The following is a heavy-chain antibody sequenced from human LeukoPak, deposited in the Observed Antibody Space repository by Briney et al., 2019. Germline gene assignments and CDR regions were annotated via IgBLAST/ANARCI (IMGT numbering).Heavy chain of an antibody. D-gene: IGHD5-18*01. V-gene: IGHV4-59*08. J-gene: IGHJ5*02. Sequence: SETLSLTCTVSGGSISTYYWSWIRQPPGKGLEWIGYIYYSGTTNYNPSLKSRVTISVDTSKNQFSLNLSSVTAADTAVYYCAGRPPGYSYSIAPGGQGPRFTVS. CDR2: IYYSGTT. CDR1: GGSISTYY. CDR3: AGRPPGYSYSIAP.